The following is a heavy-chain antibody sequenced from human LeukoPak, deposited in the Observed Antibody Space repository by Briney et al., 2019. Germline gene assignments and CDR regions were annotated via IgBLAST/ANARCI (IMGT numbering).Heavy chain of an antibody. CDR3: AKDRAEDSSGYYV. J-gene: IGHJ4*02. CDR2: ISGSGGST. V-gene: IGHV3-23*01. Sequence: GGSLRLSCAASGFTFSSYAVSWVRQAPGKGLEWVSAISGSGGSTYYADSVKGRFTISRDNSKNTLYLQMNSLRAEDTAVYYCAKDRAEDSSGYYVWGQGTLVTVSS. D-gene: IGHD3-22*01. CDR1: GFTFSSYA.